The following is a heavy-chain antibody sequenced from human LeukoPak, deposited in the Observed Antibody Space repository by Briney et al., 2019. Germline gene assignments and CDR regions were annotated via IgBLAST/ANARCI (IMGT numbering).Heavy chain of an antibody. CDR1: GYTFTSYG. V-gene: IGHV1-18*01. D-gene: IGHD3-22*01. CDR2: ISAYNGNT. CDR3: ARGDDSSGYYPLGY. J-gene: IGHJ4*02. Sequence: ASVKVSYKASGYTFTSYGISWVRQAPGQGLEWMGWISAYNGNTNYAQKLQGRVTMTTDTSTSTAYMELRSLRSDDTAVYYCARGDDSSGYYPLGYWGQGTLVTVSS.